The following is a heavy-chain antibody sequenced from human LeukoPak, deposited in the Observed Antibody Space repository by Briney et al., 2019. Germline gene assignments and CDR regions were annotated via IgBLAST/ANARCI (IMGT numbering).Heavy chain of an antibody. D-gene: IGHD2-15*01. Sequence: GASVKVSCKTSGYTFTNYDINWVRQATGQGLEWLGWMSPNNGNTGYAQKFQGRVTMTRDTSINTAYMELSSLRSEDTAVYYCARGGYCSGGSCYYFKLYYYYGMDVWGQGTTVTVSS. V-gene: IGHV1-8*01. CDR2: MSPNNGNT. CDR3: ARGGYCSGGSCYYFKLYYYYGMDV. CDR1: GYTFTNYD. J-gene: IGHJ6*02.